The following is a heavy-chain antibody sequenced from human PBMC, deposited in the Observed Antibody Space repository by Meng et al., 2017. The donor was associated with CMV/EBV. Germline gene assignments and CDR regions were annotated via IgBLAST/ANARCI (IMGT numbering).Heavy chain of an antibody. CDR3: ARGTNGWSGVDY. Sequence: LSLTCVASGFSLTGYWMHWFRQTPGTGLVWLSSISSDGSATRFADSVKGRFIISRDNAKNTLYLQMDSLRADDSAVYYCARGTNGWSGVDYWGQGSPVTVSS. J-gene: IGHJ4*02. D-gene: IGHD2-8*01. CDR2: ISSDGSAT. CDR1: GFSLTGYW. V-gene: IGHV3-74*01.